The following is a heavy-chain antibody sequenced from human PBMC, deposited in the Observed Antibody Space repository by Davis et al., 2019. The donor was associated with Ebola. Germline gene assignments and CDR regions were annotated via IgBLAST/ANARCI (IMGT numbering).Heavy chain of an antibody. V-gene: IGHV3-NL1*01. CDR1: GFTFSTYS. CDR2: IYSGGST. Sequence: GESLKISCAASGFTFSTYSMNWVRQAPGKGLEWVSVIYSGGSTYYADSVKGRFTISRDNSKNTLYLQMNSLRAEDTAVYYCAKVPYYYYMDVWGKGTTVTVSS. J-gene: IGHJ6*03. CDR3: AKVPYYYYMDV.